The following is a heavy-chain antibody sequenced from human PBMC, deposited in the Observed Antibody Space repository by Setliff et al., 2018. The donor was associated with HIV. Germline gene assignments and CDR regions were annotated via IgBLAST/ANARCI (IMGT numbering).Heavy chain of an antibody. CDR3: ARAKTIGVSAVFFDP. CDR1: GGSMNSDSYS. Sequence: SETLSLTCTVSGGSMNSDSYSWTWLRQPAGRGPELIGHIYVGGSVIYNPSLASRVTISMVPSKNQFSLDLSSVTAADTAKYYCARAKTIGVSAVFFDPWGQGRPVTVS. V-gene: IGHV4-61*09. CDR2: IYVGGSV. D-gene: IGHD3-3*01. J-gene: IGHJ5*02.